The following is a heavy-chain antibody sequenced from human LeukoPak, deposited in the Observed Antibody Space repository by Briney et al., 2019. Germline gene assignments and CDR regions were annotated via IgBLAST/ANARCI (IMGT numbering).Heavy chain of an antibody. CDR2: ISYDGSNK. CDR1: GFTFSSYA. D-gene: IGHD4-23*01. J-gene: IGHJ4*02. CDR3: ARDGGNSGFDY. Sequence: PGGSLRLSCAASGFTFSSYAMHWVRQAPGKGLEWVAVISYDGSNKYYADSVKGRFTISRDNSKNTLYLQMSSLRAEDTAVYYCARDGGNSGFDYWGQGTLVTVSS. V-gene: IGHV3-30-3*01.